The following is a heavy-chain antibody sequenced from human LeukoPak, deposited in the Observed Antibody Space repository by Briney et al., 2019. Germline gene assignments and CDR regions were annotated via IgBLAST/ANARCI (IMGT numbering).Heavy chain of an antibody. Sequence: SETLSLTCTVSGGSISSYYWSWIRQPPGKGLEWIGYIYTSGSTNYNPSLKSRVTISVDTSKNQFSLKLSSVTAADTAVYYCARVVPAYCGSTSCYNLGEYYFDYWGQGTLVTVSS. V-gene: IGHV4-4*09. D-gene: IGHD2-2*02. J-gene: IGHJ4*02. CDR3: ARVVPAYCGSTSCYNLGEYYFDY. CDR2: IYTSGST. CDR1: GGSISSYY.